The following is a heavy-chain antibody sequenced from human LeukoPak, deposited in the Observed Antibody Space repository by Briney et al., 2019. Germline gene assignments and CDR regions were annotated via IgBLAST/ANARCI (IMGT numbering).Heavy chain of an antibody. V-gene: IGHV3-21*01. J-gene: IGHJ5*02. CDR3: AKDLMRDRWFGES. Sequence: GGSLRLSCAASGFTFSSYSMNWVRQAPGKGLEWVSSISSSSSYIYYADSVKGRFSISRDNAKNSLYLQMNSLRTEDTAVYYCAKDLMRDRWFGESWGQGTLVTVSS. D-gene: IGHD3-10*01. CDR1: GFTFSSYS. CDR2: ISSSSSYI.